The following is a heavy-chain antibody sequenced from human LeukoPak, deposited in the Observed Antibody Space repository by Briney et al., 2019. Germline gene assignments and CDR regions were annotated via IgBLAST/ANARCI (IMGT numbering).Heavy chain of an antibody. V-gene: IGHV3-20*04. Sequence: GGSLRLSCAASGFTFDDYGMSWVRQAPGKGLEWVSGINWNGGSTGYADSVKGRFTISRDNAKNMLYLQINSLSVEDTAIYYCARGGKLEPTAMASWGQGSLVVVSS. CDR1: GFTFDDYG. CDR2: INWNGGST. J-gene: IGHJ5*02. D-gene: IGHD5-18*01. CDR3: ARGGKLEPTAMAS.